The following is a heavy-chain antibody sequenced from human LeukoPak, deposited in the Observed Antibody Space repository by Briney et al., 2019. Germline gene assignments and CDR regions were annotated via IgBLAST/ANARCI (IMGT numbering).Heavy chain of an antibody. D-gene: IGHD5-18*01. J-gene: IGHJ4*02. Sequence: GGSLRHSCAPSGFTFSSYAMSWVRQAPGKGLEWVSAISGSGGSTYYADSVKGRFTISRDNSKNTLYLQMNSLRAEDTAVYYCAKDLRDVDTAMVDYWGQGTLVTVSS. V-gene: IGHV3-23*01. CDR1: GFTFSSYA. CDR2: ISGSGGST. CDR3: AKDLRDVDTAMVDY.